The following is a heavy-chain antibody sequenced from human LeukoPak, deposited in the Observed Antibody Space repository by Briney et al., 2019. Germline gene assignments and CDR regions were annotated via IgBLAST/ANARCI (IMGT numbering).Heavy chain of an antibody. V-gene: IGHV3-74*01. CDR3: ARGMDYYDNRGYTTDS. D-gene: IGHD3-22*01. CDR2: LNSDGSST. CDR1: GFTFADYS. J-gene: IGHJ4*02. Sequence: GGSLRLSCAASGFTFADYSMHWVRQVPGKGLVWVSRLNSDGSSTTYADSVKGRFTISRDNAKNTLYLQMNGLRVEDTAVYFCARGMDYYDNRGYTTDSWGQGTLVTVAS.